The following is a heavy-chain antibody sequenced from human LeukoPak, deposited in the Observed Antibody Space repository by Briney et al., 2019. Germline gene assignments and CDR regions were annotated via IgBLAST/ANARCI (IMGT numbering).Heavy chain of an antibody. V-gene: IGHV1-69*13. J-gene: IGHJ6*03. CDR2: IIPIFGTA. D-gene: IGHD4-17*01. Sequence: SVKVSCKASGGTFSSYAISWVRQAPGLGLEWMGGIIPIFGTANYAQKFQGRVTITADESTSTAYMELSSLRSEDTAVYYCARGSTVTGYYYYYYMDVWGKGTTVTVSS. CDR3: ARGSTVTGYYYYYYMDV. CDR1: GGTFSSYA.